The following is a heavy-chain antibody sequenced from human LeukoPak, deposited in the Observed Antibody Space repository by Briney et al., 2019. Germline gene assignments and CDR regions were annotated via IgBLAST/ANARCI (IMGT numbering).Heavy chain of an antibody. Sequence: SSISGCGGRTYYAASVKGRFTISRDNSKKTLYMQMNSLRAEDTAVYYCAKDQYGIQLWLWGQGTLVTVSS. V-gene: IGHV3-23*01. J-gene: IGHJ4*02. CDR3: AKDQYGIQLWL. D-gene: IGHD5-18*01. CDR2: ISGCGGRT.